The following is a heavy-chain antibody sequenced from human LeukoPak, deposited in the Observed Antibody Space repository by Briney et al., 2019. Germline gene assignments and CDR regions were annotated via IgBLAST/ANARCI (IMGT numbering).Heavy chain of an antibody. CDR2: ISAYNGNT. J-gene: IGHJ4*02. D-gene: IGHD3-22*01. Sequence: ASVKVSCKASGYTFTSYGISWVRQAPGQGLEWMGWISAYNGNTNYTQKLQGRVTMTTDTSTSTAYMELRSLRSDDTAVYYCARESYDSSGYYFDYWGQGTLVTVSS. CDR1: GYTFTSYG. V-gene: IGHV1-18*01. CDR3: ARESYDSSGYYFDY.